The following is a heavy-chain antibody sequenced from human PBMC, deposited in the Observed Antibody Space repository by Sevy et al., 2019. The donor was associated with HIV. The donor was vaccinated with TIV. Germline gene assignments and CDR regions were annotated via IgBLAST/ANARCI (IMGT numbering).Heavy chain of an antibody. Sequence: SETLSLTCTVSGGSIGLYFWSWIRQPPGKGLEWIGYMYVSGATNYNSSLKSRVSISLDTSKNQFSLRLKSVTAADTAVYYCARESIGATGDVDYWGQGTRVTVSS. J-gene: IGHJ4*02. D-gene: IGHD1-1*01. V-gene: IGHV4-59*01. CDR1: GGSIGLYF. CDR3: ARESIGATGDVDY. CDR2: MYVSGAT.